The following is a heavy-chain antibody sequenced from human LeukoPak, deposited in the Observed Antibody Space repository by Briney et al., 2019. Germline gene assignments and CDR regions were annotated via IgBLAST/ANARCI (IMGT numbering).Heavy chain of an antibody. D-gene: IGHD6-19*01. CDR2: ISGSGGST. CDR3: AKSSYSSGWPEFDY. Sequence: PGGSLRLSCAASGFTFSSYAMSWVRQAPGKGLEWVSAISGSGGSTYYADSVKGRFTISGDNSKNTLYLQMNSLRAEDTAVYYCAKSSYSSGWPEFDYWGQGTLVTVSS. V-gene: IGHV3-23*01. CDR1: GFTFSSYA. J-gene: IGHJ4*02.